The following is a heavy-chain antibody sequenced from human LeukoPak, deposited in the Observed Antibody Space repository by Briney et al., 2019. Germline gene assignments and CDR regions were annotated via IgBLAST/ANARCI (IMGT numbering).Heavy chain of an antibody. V-gene: IGHV4-61*01. D-gene: IGHD2-2*01. CDR2: ICYSGST. CDR1: GGSVSRGSYY. CDR3: ARVAGGGTGYCSSTSCSYYYYYGMDV. Sequence: SETLSLTCTVSGGSVSRGSYYWSWIRQPPGQGLEWIGYICYSGSTNYNPSLKSRVTISVDTSKNQFSLKLSSVTAADTAVYYCARVAGGGTGYCSSTSCSYYYYYGMDVWGQGTTVTVSS. J-gene: IGHJ6*02.